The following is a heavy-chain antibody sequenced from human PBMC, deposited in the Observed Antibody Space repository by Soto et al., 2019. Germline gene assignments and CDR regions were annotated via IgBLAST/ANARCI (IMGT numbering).Heavy chain of an antibody. CDR2: IGTAGDT. J-gene: IGHJ3*02. CDR1: AFTFSSYD. Sequence: EVQLVESGGGLVQPGGSLRLSCAASAFTFSSYDMHWVPQATGKGLEWVSAIGTAGDTYYPGSVKGRFTISRENAKNSLYLQMNSLRAEDTAVYYCARAQGGSYTGAFDIWGQGTMVTVSS. CDR3: ARAQGGSYTGAFDI. V-gene: IGHV3-13*01. D-gene: IGHD1-26*01.